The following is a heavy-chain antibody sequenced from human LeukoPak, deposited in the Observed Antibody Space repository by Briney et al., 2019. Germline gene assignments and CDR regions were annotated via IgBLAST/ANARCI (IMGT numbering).Heavy chain of an antibody. Sequence: QTGGSLRLSCAASGFTFSSYGMSWVRQAPGKGLGWVSAISGSGGSTYYADSVKGRFTISRDNSKNTLYLQMNSLRAEDTAVYYCAKAQYYYDSSGFYIDYWGQGTLVTVSS. CDR2: ISGSGGST. CDR3: AKAQYYYDSSGFYIDY. J-gene: IGHJ4*02. CDR1: GFTFSSYG. D-gene: IGHD3-22*01. V-gene: IGHV3-23*01.